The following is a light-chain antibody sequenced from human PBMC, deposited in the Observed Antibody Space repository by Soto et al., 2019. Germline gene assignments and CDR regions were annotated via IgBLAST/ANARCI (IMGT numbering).Light chain of an antibody. CDR2: AAS. CDR1: QSVSSYY. CDR3: QYLNGAPTIT. Sequence: EIVLTQSPGTLSLSPGERATLSCRASQSVSSYYLAWYQQKPGQAPRLLIYAASSRATGIPDRFSGGGSGTEFSLTITSLQPEDFATYYCQYLNGAPTITFGQGTRLDIK. J-gene: IGKJ5*01. V-gene: IGKV3-20*01.